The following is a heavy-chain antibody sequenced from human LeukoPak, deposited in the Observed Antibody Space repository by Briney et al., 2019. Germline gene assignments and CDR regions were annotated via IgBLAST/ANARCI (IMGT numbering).Heavy chain of an antibody. J-gene: IGHJ4*02. CDR1: GFTFSKYW. CDR2: IGHTSGA. CDR3: ADFGSGSYVFNY. V-gene: IGHV3-23*01. Sequence: GGSLRLSCAASGFTFSKYWMHWVRQVPGKGPEWVATIGHTSGAWYADSVMGRFTISRDNSKSMLYLHMNSLSGEDTALYYCADFGSGSYVFNYWGQGSLVTVSS. D-gene: IGHD3-10*01.